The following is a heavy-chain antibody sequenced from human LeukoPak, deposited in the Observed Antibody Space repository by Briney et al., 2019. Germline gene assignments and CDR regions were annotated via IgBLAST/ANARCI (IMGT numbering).Heavy chain of an antibody. V-gene: IGHV1-8*02. CDR2: INPNSGNT. D-gene: IGHD6-13*01. CDR1: GYTFTGYY. J-gene: IGHJ5*02. CDR3: AAYSSSWYGNWFDP. Sequence: GASVKVSCKASGYTFTGYYMHWVRQAPGQGLEWMGRINPNSGNTGYAQKFQGRVTMTRNTSISTAYMELSSLRSEDTAVYYCAAYSSSWYGNWFDPWGQGTLVTVSS.